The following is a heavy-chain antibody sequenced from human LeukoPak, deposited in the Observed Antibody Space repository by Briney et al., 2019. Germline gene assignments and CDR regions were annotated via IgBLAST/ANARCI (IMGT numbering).Heavy chain of an antibody. Sequence: SETLSLTCAVYGGSFSGYYWSWIRQPPGKGLEWIGEINHSGSTNYNPSLKSRVTISVDTSKNQFSLKLSSVTAADTAVYYCARDGQNGSPYATDVWGQGTTVTVSS. CDR2: INHSGST. CDR1: GGSFSGYY. CDR3: ARDGQNGSPYATDV. D-gene: IGHD3-10*01. J-gene: IGHJ6*02. V-gene: IGHV4-34*01.